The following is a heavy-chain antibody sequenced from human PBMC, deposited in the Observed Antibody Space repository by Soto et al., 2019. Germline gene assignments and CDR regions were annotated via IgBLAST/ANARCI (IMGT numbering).Heavy chain of an antibody. CDR2: IIPIFGTA. D-gene: IGHD6-19*01. CDR1: GGTFSSYA. V-gene: IGHV1-69*12. J-gene: IGHJ4*02. Sequence: QVQLVQSGAEVKKPGSSVKVSCKASGGTFSSYAISWVRQAPGQGLEWMGGIIPIFGTANYAQKFQGRVTITADETPSTAYMELSSLRSEDTAVYCCARDQPSGAVAGMQYWGQGTLVTVSS. CDR3: ARDQPSGAVAGMQY.